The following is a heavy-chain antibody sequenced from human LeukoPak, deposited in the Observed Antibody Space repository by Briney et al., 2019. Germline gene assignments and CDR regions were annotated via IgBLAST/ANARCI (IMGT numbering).Heavy chain of an antibody. CDR3: ARGPDSSSLFH. V-gene: IGHV1-46*01. Sequence: GASVKVSCTASGYTFIDYYMHWVRQAPGQGLEWMGIINPSGGSTTYAQKFQGRVTMTRDTSTSTVYMELSSLRFEDTAVYYCARGPDSSSLFHWGQGTLVTVSS. J-gene: IGHJ4*02. D-gene: IGHD6-13*01. CDR2: INPSGGST. CDR1: GYTFIDYY.